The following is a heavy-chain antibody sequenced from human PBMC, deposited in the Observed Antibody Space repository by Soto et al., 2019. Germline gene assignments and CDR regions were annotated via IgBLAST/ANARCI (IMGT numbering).Heavy chain of an antibody. CDR3: ARDREDCSGGSCYSGPDY. J-gene: IGHJ4*02. Sequence: QVQLQESGPGLVKPSQTLSLTCTVSGGSISSGGYYWSWIRQRPGKGLEWIGYIYYSGSTYYNPSLKSRVTISVDTSKNQFSLKLSSVTAADTAVYYCARDREDCSGGSCYSGPDYWGQGTLVTVSS. CDR2: IYYSGST. D-gene: IGHD2-15*01. CDR1: GGSISSGGYY. V-gene: IGHV4-31*03.